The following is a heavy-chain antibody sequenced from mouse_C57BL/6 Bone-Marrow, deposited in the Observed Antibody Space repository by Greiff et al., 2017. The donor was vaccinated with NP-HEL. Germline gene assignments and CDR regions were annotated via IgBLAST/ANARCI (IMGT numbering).Heavy chain of an antibody. CDR1: GYTFTSYG. V-gene: IGHV1-81*01. D-gene: IGHD2-5*01. CDR2: IYPRSGNT. CDR3: ARGVYSISGDY. J-gene: IGHJ4*01. Sequence: VQLQQSGAELARPGASVKLSCKASGYTFTSYGISWVKQRTGQGLEWIGEIYPRSGNTYYNEKFKGKATLTADKSSSTAYMELRSLTSEDSAVYFCARGVYSISGDYWGQGTSVTVSS.